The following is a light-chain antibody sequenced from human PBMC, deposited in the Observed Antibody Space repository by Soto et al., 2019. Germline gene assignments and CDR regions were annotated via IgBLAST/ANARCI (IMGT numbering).Light chain of an antibody. J-gene: IGLJ2*01. CDR2: DDD. Sequence: QSVLTQPPSVSAAPGQMVSISCSGGSSNIGYNSVSWYQQFPGAAPKLLICDDDKRPSGIPDRFSGSRSGTSATLGITGLQTGDEANYYCGTWDNSLSAGVFGGGTKVTVL. CDR1: SSNIGYNS. V-gene: IGLV1-51*01. CDR3: GTWDNSLSAGV.